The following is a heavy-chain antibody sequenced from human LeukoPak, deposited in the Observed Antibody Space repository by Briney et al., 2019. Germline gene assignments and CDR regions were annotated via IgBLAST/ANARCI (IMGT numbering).Heavy chain of an antibody. V-gene: IGHV1-2*02. CDR1: GYTFTGYY. Sequence: GASVKVSCKASGYTFTGYYMHWVRQAPGQGLEWMGWINPSSGGTKFAQKFQGRVTMTRDTSISTAYMELSRLRSDDMAVYYCAREDASAFDIWGQGTMVTVSS. J-gene: IGHJ3*02. CDR3: AREDASAFDI. CDR2: INPSSGGT.